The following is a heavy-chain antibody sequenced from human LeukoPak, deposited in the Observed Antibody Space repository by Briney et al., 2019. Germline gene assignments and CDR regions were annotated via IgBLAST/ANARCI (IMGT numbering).Heavy chain of an antibody. Sequence: GGSLRLSCAASGFTFSDYYTSWIRQAPGKGLEWVSYISSSGSTIYYADSVKGRFTISRDNAKNSLYLQMNSLRAEDTAVYYCARRNLSGYYYVPHFDYWGQGTLVTVSS. D-gene: IGHD3-22*01. CDR2: ISSSGSTI. CDR1: GFTFSDYY. J-gene: IGHJ4*02. V-gene: IGHV3-11*04. CDR3: ARRNLSGYYYVPHFDY.